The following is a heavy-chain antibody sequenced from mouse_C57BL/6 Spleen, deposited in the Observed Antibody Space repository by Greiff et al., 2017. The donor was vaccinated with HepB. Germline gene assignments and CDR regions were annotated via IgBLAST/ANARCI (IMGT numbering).Heavy chain of an antibody. V-gene: IGHV5-12*01. CDR1: GFTFSDYY. CDR3: ARHGPYYDYGPFAY. J-gene: IGHJ3*01. D-gene: IGHD2-4*01. CDR2: ISNGGGST. Sequence: EVQRVESGGGLVQPGGSLKLSCAASGFTFSDYYMYWVRQTPEKRLEWVAYISNGGGSTYYPDTVKGRFTISRDNAKNTLYLQMSRLKSEDTAMYYCARHGPYYDYGPFAYWGQGTLVTVSA.